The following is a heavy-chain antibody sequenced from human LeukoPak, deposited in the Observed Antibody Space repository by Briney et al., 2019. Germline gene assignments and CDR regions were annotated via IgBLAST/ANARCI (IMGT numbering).Heavy chain of an antibody. CDR2: ISYDGTNK. CDR1: GFTFSNYG. J-gene: IGHJ4*02. Sequence: GGSLRLSRAASGFTFSNYGIHWVRQAPGKGLEWVAIISYDGTNKYYADSVKGRFTISRDNSKNTLYLQMNSLRAEDTAMYYCAKEEGVMAIAGSPSGYWGQGTLVTVSS. V-gene: IGHV3-30*18. CDR3: AKEEGVMAIAGSPSGY. D-gene: IGHD2-8*01.